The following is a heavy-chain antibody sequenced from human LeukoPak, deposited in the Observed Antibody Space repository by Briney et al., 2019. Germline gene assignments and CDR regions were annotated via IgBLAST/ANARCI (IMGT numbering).Heavy chain of an antibody. D-gene: IGHD5-12*01. CDR1: GFTFSTFA. J-gene: IGHJ5*02. CDR2: ISGSGGGT. V-gene: IGHV3-23*01. CDR3: AKAFSAYENWPPNWFDP. Sequence: GGSLRLSCAASGFTFSTFAMSWVRQAPGKGLEWVSAISGSGGGTYYADSVKGRLTISRDDSKNTLYLQMSSLRAEDTAVYYCAKAFSAYENWPPNWFDPWGQGTLVTVSS.